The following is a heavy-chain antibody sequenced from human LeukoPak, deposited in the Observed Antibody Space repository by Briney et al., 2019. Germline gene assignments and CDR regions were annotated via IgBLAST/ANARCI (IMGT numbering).Heavy chain of an antibody. Sequence: GGSLRLSCAASGFTFNSYTMHWVRQAPGKGLEWVAIISYDGSNKYYADSVKGRFTISRDNSNNTLYLQMNSLRAEDTAVYYCARDGRSGGNCHNFRYWGQGTLVTVSS. D-gene: IGHD2-15*01. V-gene: IGHV3-30-3*01. CDR1: GFTFNSYT. CDR3: ARDGRSGGNCHNFRY. CDR2: ISYDGSNK. J-gene: IGHJ4*02.